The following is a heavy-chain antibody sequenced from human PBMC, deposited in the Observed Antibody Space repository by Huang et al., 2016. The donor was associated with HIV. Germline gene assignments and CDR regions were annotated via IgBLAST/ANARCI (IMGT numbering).Heavy chain of an antibody. V-gene: IGHV1-18*01. Sequence: QVQFLQSGPEAKKPGASVKVSCKASGYTFAANGISWVRQAPGQGLEWLGWISAYTGHTYKTQKFEGRVALTTDTSTNTVFLEVRSLRSDDAAVYYCVSKVHGFTLWGPGTLVTVSS. D-gene: IGHD1-1*01. CDR3: VSKVHGFTL. CDR2: ISAYTGHT. J-gene: IGHJ4*02. CDR1: GYTFAANG.